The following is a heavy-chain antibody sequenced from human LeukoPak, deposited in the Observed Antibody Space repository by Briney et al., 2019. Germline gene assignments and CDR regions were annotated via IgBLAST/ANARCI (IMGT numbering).Heavy chain of an antibody. Sequence: GGSLRLSCAASGFTVSSNYMNWVRQTPGKGLEWVSVIYSAGNTYYADSVKGRFTISRDNSKNTLYLQMNSLKTEDTAVYYCIRSPLDSSNYVRFDYWGQGTLVTVSS. CDR1: GFTVSSNY. CDR3: IRSPLDSSNYVRFDY. V-gene: IGHV3-53*01. J-gene: IGHJ4*02. CDR2: IYSAGNT. D-gene: IGHD4-11*01.